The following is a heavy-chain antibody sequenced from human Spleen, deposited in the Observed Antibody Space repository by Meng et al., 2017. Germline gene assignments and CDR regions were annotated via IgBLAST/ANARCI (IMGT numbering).Heavy chain of an antibody. CDR3: ARNWGGDGYNYRGYFDY. CDR2: IYYSGST. CDR1: GGSIMNGGYY. V-gene: IGHV4-31*03. D-gene: IGHD5-24*01. J-gene: IGHJ4*02. Sequence: QVQLQESGPGLVRPSQTLSLTCTVSGGSIMNGGYYWSWIREHPGEGLEWIGYIYYSGSTHYSPSLKSRVTISIDTSKNQLSLKVNSVTTADTVVYYCARNWGGDGYNYRGYFDYWGQGTLVTVSS.